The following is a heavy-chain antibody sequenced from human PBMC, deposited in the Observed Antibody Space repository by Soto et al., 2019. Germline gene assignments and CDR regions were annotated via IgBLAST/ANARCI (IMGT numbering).Heavy chain of an antibody. V-gene: IGHV3-48*02. D-gene: IGHD5-12*01. CDR3: ARGGYDYRNFAY. CDR1: GFTFNSYD. Sequence: EVQLVESGGDLVQPGGSLRLSCTASGFTFNSYDMNWVRQAPGKGLEWISYISSIGTIYYADSVKGRFTISRDNAKNSLYLQMNSLRDDDTAVYYCARGGYDYRNFAYWGQGTLVTVSS. CDR2: ISSIGTI. J-gene: IGHJ4*02.